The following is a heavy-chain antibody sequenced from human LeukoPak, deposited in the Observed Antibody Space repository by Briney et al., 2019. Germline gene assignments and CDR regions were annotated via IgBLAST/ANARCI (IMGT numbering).Heavy chain of an antibody. CDR1: GGSISSDY. Sequence: SQTLSLTCTVSGGSISSDYWCWIRQPQGQGLEWNGYIYNSGSTNYNPTLKSRGTISVDTSKNQFSLKLSSVTAADTAVYYCARAQVVLYTDDYGDYRNYYGMDVWGKGTTVTVSS. V-gene: IGHV4-59*01. D-gene: IGHD4-17*01. CDR2: IYNSGST. CDR3: ARAQVVLYTDDYGDYRNYYGMDV. J-gene: IGHJ6*04.